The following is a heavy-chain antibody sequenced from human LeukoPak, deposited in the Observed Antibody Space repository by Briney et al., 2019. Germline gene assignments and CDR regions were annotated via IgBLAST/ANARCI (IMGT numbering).Heavy chain of an antibody. D-gene: IGHD3-22*01. CDR1: EFTFSSYG. CDR2: ISSSGSTI. CDR3: ARGPAASGYYDSRGRYGYFDY. V-gene: IGHV3-48*04. J-gene: IGHJ4*02. Sequence: GGSLRLSCAASEFTFSSYGMNWVRQAPGKGLEWVSYISSSGSTIYYADSVKDRFTISRDNAKNSLYLQMNSLRAEDTAVYYCARGPAASGYYDSRGRYGYFDYWGQGTLVTVSS.